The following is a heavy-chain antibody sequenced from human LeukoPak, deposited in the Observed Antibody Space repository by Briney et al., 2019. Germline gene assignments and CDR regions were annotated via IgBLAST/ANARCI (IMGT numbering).Heavy chain of an antibody. Sequence: GRSLRLSCSASGFTFSSYAMHWVRQAPGKGLEYVSAISSNGGSTYYADSVKGRFTISRDNSKNTLYLQMSSLRAEDTAVYYCVKDNYDYVWGSYRYYFDYWGQGTLVTVSS. J-gene: IGHJ4*02. CDR3: VKDNYDYVWGSYRYYFDY. CDR1: GFTFSSYA. D-gene: IGHD3-16*02. V-gene: IGHV3-64D*09. CDR2: ISSNGGST.